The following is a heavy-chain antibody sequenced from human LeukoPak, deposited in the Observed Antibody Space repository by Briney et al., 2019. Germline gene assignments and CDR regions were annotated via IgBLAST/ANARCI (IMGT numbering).Heavy chain of an antibody. D-gene: IGHD3-22*01. CDR2: IYYSGST. CDR1: GGSISSYY. J-gene: IGHJ3*02. Sequence: SETLSLTCTVSGGSISSYYWSWIRQPPGKGLEWIGYIYYSGSTNYNPSLKSRVTISVDTSKNQFSLKLSSVTAADTAVYYCARDQGRYYDSSGYLKGYLDAFDIWGQGTMVTVSS. CDR3: ARDQGRYYDSSGYLKGYLDAFDI. V-gene: IGHV4-59*01.